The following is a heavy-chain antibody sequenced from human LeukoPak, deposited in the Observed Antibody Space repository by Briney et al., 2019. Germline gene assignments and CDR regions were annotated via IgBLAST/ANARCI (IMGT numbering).Heavy chain of an antibody. CDR3: AGFGAGSYY. Sequence: SETLSLTCTVSGCSISSSYCSWIRQPAGKGLEWIGRIYTTGSTDSTDFNPSLKSRVTMSVDTSKNQLSLKLGSVTAADTAVYYCAGFGAGSYYWGQGTLVSVSS. V-gene: IGHV4-4*07. CDR1: GCSISSSY. CDR2: IYTTGSTDST. J-gene: IGHJ4*02. D-gene: IGHD3-10*01.